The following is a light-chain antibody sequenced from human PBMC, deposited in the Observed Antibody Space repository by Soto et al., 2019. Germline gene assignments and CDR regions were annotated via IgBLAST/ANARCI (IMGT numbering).Light chain of an antibody. CDR2: DNN. CDR3: QSYDSSLSGHA. CDR1: SSNIGAGYD. J-gene: IGLJ1*01. V-gene: IGLV1-40*01. Sequence: QSVLTQPPSVSGAPGQRVTISCTGSSSNIGAGYDVHWYQQLPGTAPKLLIYDNNNRPSGVPDRFSGSKSGTSASLAITGLQAEDEADYYCQSYDSSLSGHAFGTGTKVTVL.